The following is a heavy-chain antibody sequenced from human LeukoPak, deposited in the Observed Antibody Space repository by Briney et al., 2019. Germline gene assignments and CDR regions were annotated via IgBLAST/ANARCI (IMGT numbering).Heavy chain of an antibody. CDR1: GVSVTNYY. Sequence: KPSETLSLTCSVSGVSVTNYYWSWVRQPAGKRLEWIGRNYPTGDTIYNPSLKSRVTMSVDMSKNHLSLKLTSVTAADAAVYYYARDLTARGSFDYWGQGILVSVS. CDR2: NYPTGDT. V-gene: IGHV4-4*07. D-gene: IGHD3-16*01. J-gene: IGHJ4*02. CDR3: ARDLTARGSFDY.